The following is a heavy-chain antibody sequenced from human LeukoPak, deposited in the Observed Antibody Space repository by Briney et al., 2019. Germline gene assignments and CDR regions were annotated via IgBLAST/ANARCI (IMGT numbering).Heavy chain of an antibody. V-gene: IGHV1-18*01. CDR3: AKQVLIVGGRYGMDV. D-gene: IGHD3-22*01. CDR1: GYSFNSYG. J-gene: IGHJ6*02. Sequence: ASVKVSCKASGYSFNSYGISWVRQAPGQGLEWMGGVCPYRGDTGSTQKTQGRVSMTTDTSTSTAYMQLRSLRSDDTAVYYCAKQVLIVGGRYGMDVWGQGTTVTVSS. CDR2: VCPYRGDT.